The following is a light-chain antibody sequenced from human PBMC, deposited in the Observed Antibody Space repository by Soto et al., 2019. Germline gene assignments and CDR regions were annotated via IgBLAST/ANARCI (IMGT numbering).Light chain of an antibody. CDR2: GAS. CDR3: QQYNNWPALT. J-gene: IGKJ4*01. Sequence: EIVMTQSPATLSVSPGERATLSCRASQSVSTNLAWYQQKPGQAPRLLIYGASARATGIPATFSGSGSGTEFTLTIGSLQSEDFAIYYCQQYNNWPALTFGGGTKVDIK. CDR1: QSVSTN. V-gene: IGKV3-15*01.